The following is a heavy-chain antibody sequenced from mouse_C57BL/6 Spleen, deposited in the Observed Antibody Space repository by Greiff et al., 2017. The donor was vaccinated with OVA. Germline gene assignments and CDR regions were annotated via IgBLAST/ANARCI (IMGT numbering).Heavy chain of an antibody. J-gene: IGHJ2*01. CDR1: GYTFTSYW. Sequence: QVQLQQPGAELVMPGASVKLSCKASGYTFTSYWMHWVKQRPGQGLEWIGEIDPSDSYTNYNQKFKGKSTLTVDKSSSTAYMQLSSLTSEDSAVYYCARRIYEVYSHFDYWGQGTTLTVSS. CDR3: ARRIYEVYSHFDY. D-gene: IGHD2-3*01. CDR2: IDPSDSYT. V-gene: IGHV1-69*01.